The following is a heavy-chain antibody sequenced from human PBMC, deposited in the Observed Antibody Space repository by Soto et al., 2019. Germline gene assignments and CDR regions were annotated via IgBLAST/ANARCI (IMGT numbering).Heavy chain of an antibody. Sequence: PSVKVSCKASGYTFTSYGISWVRQAPGQGLEWMGWISAYNGNTNYAQKLQGRVTMTTDTSTSTAYMELRSLRSDDTAVYYCARGTYYYDSSAVYDYWGQGTLVTVSS. D-gene: IGHD3-22*01. CDR2: ISAYNGNT. CDR1: GYTFTSYG. CDR3: ARGTYYYDSSAVYDY. V-gene: IGHV1-18*01. J-gene: IGHJ4*02.